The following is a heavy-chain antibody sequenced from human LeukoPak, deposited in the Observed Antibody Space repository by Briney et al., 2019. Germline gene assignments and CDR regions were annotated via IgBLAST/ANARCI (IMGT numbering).Heavy chain of an antibody. J-gene: IGHJ4*02. CDR3: ASFPVGSTGPNDY. D-gene: IGHD3-10*01. Sequence: SETLSLTCAVSGGSISSSNWWSWVRQPPGKGLEWIGEIYHSGSTNYNPSLKSRVTISVDKSKNQFSLKLSSVTAADTAVYYCASFPVGSTGPNDYWGQGTLVTVSS. V-gene: IGHV4-4*02. CDR2: IYHSGST. CDR1: GGSISSSNW.